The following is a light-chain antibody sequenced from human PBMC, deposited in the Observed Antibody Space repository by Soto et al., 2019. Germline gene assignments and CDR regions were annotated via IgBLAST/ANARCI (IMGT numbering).Light chain of an antibody. CDR3: QQRSNWPPYT. J-gene: IGKJ2*01. CDR1: QSVNNY. CDR2: DAS. V-gene: IGKV3-11*01. Sequence: EIGLTQSQATLSLSPGERATLSCSASQSVNNYLAWYQQKPGQAPRLLIYDASNRATGIPARFSGSGSGTDFTLTISSLEPEDFAVYYCQQRSNWPPYTFGQGTKLEIK.